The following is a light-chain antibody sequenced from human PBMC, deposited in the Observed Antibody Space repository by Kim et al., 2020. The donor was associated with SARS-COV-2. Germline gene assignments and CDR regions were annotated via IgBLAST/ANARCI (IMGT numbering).Light chain of an antibody. Sequence: VSPGETATISCTGENLQFKDVCWYQRTTGHAPVMVLYQNNKRPSGMPERFSGSNSGNTATLTSSGTQAMDEADYYCQVWDNSLGGFGAGTKLTVL. CDR3: QVWDNSLGG. CDR1: NLQFKD. J-gene: IGLJ2*01. CDR2: QNN. V-gene: IGLV3-1*01.